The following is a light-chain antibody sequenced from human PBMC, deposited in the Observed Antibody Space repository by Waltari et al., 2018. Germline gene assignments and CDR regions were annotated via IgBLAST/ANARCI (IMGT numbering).Light chain of an antibody. CDR1: QSIGIY. CDR2: HAS. J-gene: IGKJ1*01. CDR3: QKYESLPAT. Sequence: EVVLTHFPGTMSLTHGDRATLSCRASQSIGIYLAWYQQKPGQAPRLLMYHASSRATGIPDRFSGSGSGTDFSLTISRLEPEDFAVYYCQKYESLPATFGQGTKVEIK. V-gene: IGKV3-20*01.